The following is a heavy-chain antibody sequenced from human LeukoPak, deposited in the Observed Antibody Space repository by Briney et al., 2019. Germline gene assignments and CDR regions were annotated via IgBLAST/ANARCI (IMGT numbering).Heavy chain of an antibody. V-gene: IGHV3-72*01. J-gene: IGHJ4*02. Sequence: GGSLRLSCAASGFTFSDHYMDWVRQAPGKGLEWVGRTRNKANSYTTEYAASVKGRFTISRDDSKNSLYLQMNSLRAEDTAVYYCASTLSSDDYWGQGTLVTVSS. CDR3: ASTLSSDDY. D-gene: IGHD2-2*01. CDR1: GFTFSDHY. CDR2: TRNKANSYTT.